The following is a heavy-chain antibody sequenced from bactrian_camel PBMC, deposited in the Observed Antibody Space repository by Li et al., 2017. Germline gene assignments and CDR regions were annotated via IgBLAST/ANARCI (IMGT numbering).Heavy chain of an antibody. J-gene: IGHJ4*01. CDR1: GVTVRRYY. Sequence: HVQLVESGGGSVQAGGSLRLSCAASGVTVRRYYLGWFRQVPGKKREGVARIDSDGTTRYADSVKGRFTISSDNAKNTLYLEMNSLKSDDTAQYYCVALAWGFNYWGQGTQVTVS. CDR3: VALAWGFNY. V-gene: IGHV3S9*01. CDR2: IDSDGTT. D-gene: IGHD1*01.